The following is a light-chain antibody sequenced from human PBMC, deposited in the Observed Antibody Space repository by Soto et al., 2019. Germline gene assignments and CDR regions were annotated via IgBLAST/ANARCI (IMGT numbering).Light chain of an antibody. J-gene: IGKJ5*01. CDR1: QDISNH. CDR2: DAS. Sequence: DIQMTQSPSSLSASVGDRVTITCQASQDISNHLNWYQQKPGKAPKLLIYDASNLETGVPSRFSGTGSATDFSVTISSLQPEDIATYYCQQYGSLPITFGQGTRLEIK. CDR3: QQYGSLPIT. V-gene: IGKV1-33*01.